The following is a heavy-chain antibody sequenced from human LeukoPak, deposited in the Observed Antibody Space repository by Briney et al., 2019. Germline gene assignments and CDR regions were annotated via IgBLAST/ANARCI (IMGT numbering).Heavy chain of an antibody. CDR3: AKDSYDSSGYDYFDY. CDR1: GFTFSSYA. J-gene: IGHJ4*02. CDR2: ISGSGGST. V-gene: IGHV3-23*01. Sequence: GGSLRLSCAASGFTFSSYAMSWVRQAPGKGLEWVSAISGSGGSTYYADSVKGRFTISRDNSKNTLYLQMNSLRAEDTAVYYCAKDSYDSSGYDYFDYWGQGTLVTVSS. D-gene: IGHD3-22*01.